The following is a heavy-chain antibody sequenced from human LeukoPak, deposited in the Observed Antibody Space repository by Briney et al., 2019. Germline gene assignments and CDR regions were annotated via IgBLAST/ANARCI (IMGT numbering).Heavy chain of an antibody. J-gene: IGHJ4*02. CDR1: GFTFSSYS. D-gene: IGHD6-13*01. V-gene: IGHV3-48*01. Sequence: GGSLRLSCAASGFTFSSYSMNWVRQAPGKGLEWVSYISSSSSTIYYADSVKGRFTISRDNAKNSLYLQMNSLRAEDTAVYYCARDQVGSSWYAFHLGCVDYWGQGTLVTVSS. CDR3: ARDQVGSSWYAFHLGCVDY. CDR2: ISSSSSTI.